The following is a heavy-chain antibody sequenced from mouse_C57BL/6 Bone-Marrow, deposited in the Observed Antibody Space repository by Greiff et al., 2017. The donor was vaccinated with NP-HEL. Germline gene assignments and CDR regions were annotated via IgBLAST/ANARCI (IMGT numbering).Heavy chain of an antibody. CDR2: ISYDGSN. J-gene: IGHJ3*01. V-gene: IGHV3-6*01. D-gene: IGHD4-1*01. Sequence: EVQLQESGPGLVKPSQSLSLTCSVTGYSITSGYYWNWIRQFPGNKLEWMGYISYDGSNNYNPSLKNRISITRDTSKNQFFLKLNSVTTEDTATYYCASEDWTGGFAYWGQGTLATVSA. CDR3: ASEDWTGGFAY. CDR1: GYSITSGYY.